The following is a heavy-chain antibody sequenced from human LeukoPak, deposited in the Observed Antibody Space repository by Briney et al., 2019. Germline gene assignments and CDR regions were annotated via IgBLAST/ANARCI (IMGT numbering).Heavy chain of an antibody. V-gene: IGHV4-4*07. CDR2: IYTSGST. Sequence: PSETLSLTCTVSGGSISSYYWSWIRQPAGKGLEWIGRIYTSGSTNYNPSLKSRVTMSVDTSKNQFSLKLSSVTAADTAVYYCARVGCSSTGCYSGGWFDPWGQGTLVTVSS. D-gene: IGHD2-2*02. CDR1: GGSISSYY. J-gene: IGHJ5*02. CDR3: ARVGCSSTGCYSGGWFDP.